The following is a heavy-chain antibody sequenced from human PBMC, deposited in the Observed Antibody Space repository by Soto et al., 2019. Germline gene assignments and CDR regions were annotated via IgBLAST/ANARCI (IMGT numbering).Heavy chain of an antibody. CDR3: ASAFTAMGLFEY. J-gene: IGHJ4*02. Sequence: SETLSLTCAVSGGSISSGAYSWSWIRQPPGKGLEWIGYLYHGGATYSNPSLKNRVTISGDWSKNQFSLKLNSVTAADTAVYYCASAFTAMGLFEYWGPGILVTVSS. CDR1: GGSISSGAYS. CDR2: LYHGGAT. D-gene: IGHD5-18*01. V-gene: IGHV4-30-2*01.